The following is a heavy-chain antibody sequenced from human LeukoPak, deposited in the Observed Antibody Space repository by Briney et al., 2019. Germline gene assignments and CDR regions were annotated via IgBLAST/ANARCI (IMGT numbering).Heavy chain of an antibody. J-gene: IGHJ6*03. V-gene: IGHV1-8*01. CDR1: GYTFTSYD. D-gene: IGHD3-10*01. Sequence: ASVKVSCKASGYTFTSYDINWVQQATGQGLEWMGWMNPNSGNTGYAQKFQGRVTMTRNTSISTAYMELSSLRSEDTAVYYCARGLGLVGVNPYYYYYYMDVWGKGTTVTVSS. CDR3: ARGLGLVGVNPYYYYYYMDV. CDR2: MNPNSGNT.